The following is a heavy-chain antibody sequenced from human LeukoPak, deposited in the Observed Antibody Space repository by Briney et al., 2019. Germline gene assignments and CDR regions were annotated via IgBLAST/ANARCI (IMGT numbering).Heavy chain of an antibody. Sequence: GGSLRLPCAASGFTFSSYWMHWVRHTPGKGLVWVSRIKSDGSSTSYVDSVKGRFTISRDNAKNTLYLQMNSLRAEDTAVYYCARDGYSFGHDFDYWGQGTLVTVSS. CDR3: ARDGYSFGHDFDY. D-gene: IGHD5-18*01. J-gene: IGHJ4*02. CDR1: GFTFSSYW. V-gene: IGHV3-74*01. CDR2: IKSDGSST.